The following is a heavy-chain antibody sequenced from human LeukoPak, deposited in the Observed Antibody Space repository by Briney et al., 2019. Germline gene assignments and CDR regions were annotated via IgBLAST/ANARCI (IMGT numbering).Heavy chain of an antibody. CDR2: ISGSGGST. D-gene: IGHD3-10*01. CDR3: AKDGYPIGITMVRGVIMDY. J-gene: IGHJ4*02. V-gene: IGHV3-23*01. Sequence: GGSLRLSCAASGFTFSRYAMSWVRQAPGKGLEWVSAISGSGGSTYYADSVKGRFTISRDNSKNTLYLQMNSLRAEDTAVYYCAKDGYPIGITMVRGVIMDYWGQGTLVTVSS. CDR1: GFTFSRYA.